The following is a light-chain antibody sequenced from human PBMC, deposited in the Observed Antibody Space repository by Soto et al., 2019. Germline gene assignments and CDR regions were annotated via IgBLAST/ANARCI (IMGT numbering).Light chain of an antibody. J-gene: IGKJ5*01. Sequence: DIQMTQSPSTLSASVGDRVTITCRASHSISSWLAWYQQKPGKAPKLLIYKASSLESGVPSRFSGSGSGTDFTLTISSLQPEDFATYYCQQLHDYPITFGQGTRLEIK. CDR3: QQLHDYPIT. CDR2: KAS. CDR1: HSISSW. V-gene: IGKV1-5*03.